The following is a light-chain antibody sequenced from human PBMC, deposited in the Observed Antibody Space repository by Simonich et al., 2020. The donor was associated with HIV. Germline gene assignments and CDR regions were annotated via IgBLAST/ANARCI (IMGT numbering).Light chain of an antibody. CDR1: QGISSA. Sequence: AIQLTQSPSSLSASVGDRVTITCRARQGISSALAWYQQKPGKAPKLLIYDASSLESGVPSRCSGSGSGTDFTLTISSLQPEDFATYYCQQYNSYSWTFGQGTKVEIK. CDR2: DAS. J-gene: IGKJ1*01. CDR3: QQYNSYSWT. V-gene: IGKV1-13*02.